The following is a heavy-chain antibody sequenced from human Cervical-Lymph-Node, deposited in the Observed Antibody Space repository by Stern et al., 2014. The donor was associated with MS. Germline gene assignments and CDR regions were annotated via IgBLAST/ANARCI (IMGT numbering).Heavy chain of an antibody. J-gene: IGHJ3*01. D-gene: IGHD3-10*01. CDR2: ASYDGNK. Sequence: VQLVESGGGVVQPGRSLRLSCAASGFSFCNYAVHWVRQAPGTGLEWVAVASYDGNKYSADSVKGRFTVSRDNSKNALYLQMNSLRAEDTAVYYCARDRGIDDAFDLWGQGTMVTVSA. V-gene: IGHV3-30*01. CDR1: GFSFCNYA. CDR3: ARDRGIDDAFDL.